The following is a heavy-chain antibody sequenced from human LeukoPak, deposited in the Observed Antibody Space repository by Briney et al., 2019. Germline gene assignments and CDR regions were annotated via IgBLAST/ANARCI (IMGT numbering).Heavy chain of an antibody. CDR2: IYYSGST. J-gene: IGHJ5*02. V-gene: IGHV4-39*01. Sequence: SETLSLTCTVSGYSISSSYYWGWIRQPPGKGLEWIGSIYYSGSTYYNPSLKSRVTISVDTSKNQFSLKLSSVTAAGTAVYYCARRHGVYDSSGYYYGFDPWGQGTLVTVSS. CDR1: GYSISSSYY. D-gene: IGHD3-22*01. CDR3: ARRHGVYDSSGYYYGFDP.